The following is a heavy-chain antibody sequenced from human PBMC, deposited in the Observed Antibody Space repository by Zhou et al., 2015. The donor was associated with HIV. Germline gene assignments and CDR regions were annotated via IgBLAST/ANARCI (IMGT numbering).Heavy chain of an antibody. CDR1: GGTFSSYA. J-gene: IGHJ4*02. Sequence: QVQLVQSGAEVKKPGSSVKVSCKASGGTFSSYAISWVRQAPGQGLEWMGGIIPIFGTANYAQKFQGRVTITADESTSTAYMELSSLRSEDTAVYYCAREACRGCSSTTHTWNEGDYWGQGTLVTVSS. CDR3: AREACRGCSSTTHTWNEGDY. D-gene: IGHD2-2*01. V-gene: IGHV1-69*01. CDR2: IIPIFGTA.